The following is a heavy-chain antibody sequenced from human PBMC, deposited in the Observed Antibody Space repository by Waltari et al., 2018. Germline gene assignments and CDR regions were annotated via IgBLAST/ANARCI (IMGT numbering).Heavy chain of an antibody. CDR1: GYSFINYA. CDR3: AREVVPAAKIVVNWFDP. CDR2: VTPNTENP. Sequence: QVQLVQSGSEWKKPGASVKVSCKAYGYSFINYAINWVREAPGQGLELLGWVTPNTENPTISQAVTSRMVLALDASAGTAYRQLNDRKAEDTAIYSGAREVVPAAKIVVNWFDPWRQGTQVTVSS. D-gene: IGHD2-2*01. V-gene: IGHV7-4-1*02. J-gene: IGHJ5*02.